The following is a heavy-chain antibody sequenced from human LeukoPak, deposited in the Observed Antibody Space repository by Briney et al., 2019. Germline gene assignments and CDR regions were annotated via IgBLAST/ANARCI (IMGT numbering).Heavy chain of an antibody. CDR3: ARLGSSWSHAEGYFDY. CDR1: GGSISSYY. CDR2: NYYSGSH. Sequence: SETLSLTCTVSGGSISSYYWSWIRQPPQKRLEWIGYNYYSGSHKYTPSLTSRVTISVDTSKRQFSLKLSSVTAADTAVYYCARLGSSWSHAEGYFDYWGQGTLVTVSS. D-gene: IGHD6-13*01. V-gene: IGHV4-59*08. J-gene: IGHJ4*02.